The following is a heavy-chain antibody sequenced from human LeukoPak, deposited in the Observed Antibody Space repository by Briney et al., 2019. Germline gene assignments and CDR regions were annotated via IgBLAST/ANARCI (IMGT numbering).Heavy chain of an antibody. V-gene: IGHV1-69*13. CDR2: IIPIFGTA. Sequence: WALVKVSCKASGGTFSSYAISWVRQAPGQGLEWMGGIIPIFGTANYAQKFQGRVTITADESTSTAYMELSSLRSEDTAVYYCARQSTGSYYSPIDYWGQGTLVTVSS. J-gene: IGHJ4*02. D-gene: IGHD1-26*01. CDR1: GGTFSSYA. CDR3: ARQSTGSYYSPIDY.